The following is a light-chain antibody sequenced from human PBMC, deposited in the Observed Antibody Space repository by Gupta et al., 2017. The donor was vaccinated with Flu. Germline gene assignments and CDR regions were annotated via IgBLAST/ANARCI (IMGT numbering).Light chain of an antibody. Sequence: IVMTQSPATLSLSPGERATLSCRASQSIGTNLAWYQQRPGQAPRLLIYGASTRAAGIPARFSGSGSGTEFTLTITSQQSEDFAVYYCHQLGSFGQGTKLEIK. J-gene: IGKJ2*03. CDR3: HQLGS. CDR2: GAS. CDR1: QSIGTN. V-gene: IGKV3-15*01.